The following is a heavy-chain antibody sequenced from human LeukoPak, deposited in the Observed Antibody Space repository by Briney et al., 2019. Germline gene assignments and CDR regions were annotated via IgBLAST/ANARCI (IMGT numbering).Heavy chain of an antibody. CDR2: IKQDGSEK. Sequence: GGSLRLSWAASGFTFSNYWMSWVRQAPGQGLEWVAKIKQDGSEKYYVDSVKGRFTISRDNAKNSLYLQLNSLRAEDTAVYYCAREMPFGDSFDYWGQGTLVTISS. V-gene: IGHV3-7*01. CDR1: GFTFSNYW. J-gene: IGHJ4*02. D-gene: IGHD3-16*01. CDR3: AREMPFGDSFDY.